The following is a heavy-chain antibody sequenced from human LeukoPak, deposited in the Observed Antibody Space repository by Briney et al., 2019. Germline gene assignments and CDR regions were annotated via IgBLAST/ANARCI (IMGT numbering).Heavy chain of an antibody. V-gene: IGHV1-8*01. CDR1: GYTFTSYD. J-gene: IGHJ4*02. D-gene: IGHD1-1*01. Sequence: ASVKVSCKAPGYTFTSYDINWVRQATGQGLEWMGWMNPDSGNTGYAQKFQGRVTMTRNTSISTACMELSSLRSEDTAVYYCARGAQLVPHYWGQGTLVTVSS. CDR2: MNPDSGNT. CDR3: ARGAQLVPHY.